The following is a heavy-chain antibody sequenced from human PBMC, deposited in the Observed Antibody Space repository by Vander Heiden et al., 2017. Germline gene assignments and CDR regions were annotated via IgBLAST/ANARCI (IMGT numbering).Heavy chain of an antibody. CDR2: TYYSGST. D-gene: IGHD2-15*01. Sequence: QLQLQESGPGLVKPSETLSLTCTVSGGSISSSSYYWGWIRQPPGKGLEWIGSTYYSGSTYYNPSLKSRVTISVDTSKNQFSLKLSSVTAADTAVYYCATPGEVLEGWFDPWGQGTLVTVSS. CDR3: ATPGEVLEGWFDP. CDR1: GGSISSSSYY. J-gene: IGHJ5*02. V-gene: IGHV4-39*01.